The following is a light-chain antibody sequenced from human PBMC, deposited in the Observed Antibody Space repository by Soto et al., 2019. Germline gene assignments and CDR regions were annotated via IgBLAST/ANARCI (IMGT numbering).Light chain of an antibody. CDR3: QHNGRS. Sequence: EIVLAQSPGTLSLSPGQRATLSCRASQNFGSSYVAWYQQKPGQAPRLVIYDIFTRATGVPTRISGSGSGTEFTLTISSLQSEDFAVYYRQHNGRSFGQGTRLE. CDR1: QNFGSSY. V-gene: IGKV3-20*01. CDR2: DIF. J-gene: IGKJ5*01.